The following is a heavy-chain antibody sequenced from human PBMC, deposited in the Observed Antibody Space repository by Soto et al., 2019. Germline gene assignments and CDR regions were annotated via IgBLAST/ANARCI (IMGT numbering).Heavy chain of an antibody. D-gene: IGHD3-22*01. Sequence: GWSLRLSCAASGFTFSSYGMHWGRQAPGKGLEWVAVISYDGSNKYCADSVRRRFTISRDNSKYMLYLQMNSLRAEDMALYYCAKGRYDSSGHYSAYWGQGTLVTVSS. CDR2: ISYDGSNK. V-gene: IGHV3-30*18. J-gene: IGHJ4*02. CDR1: GFTFSSYG. CDR3: AKGRYDSSGHYSAY.